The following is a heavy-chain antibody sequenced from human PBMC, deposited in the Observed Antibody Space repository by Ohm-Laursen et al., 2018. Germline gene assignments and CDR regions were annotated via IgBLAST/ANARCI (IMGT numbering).Heavy chain of an antibody. CDR3: TSPGTVTTASGWIDP. CDR2: ISGSGVTT. Sequence: SLRLSCTASGFTFSSYGMNWVRQAPGKGLEWVSTISGSGVTTYYADSVKGRFTFSRDNSKNTLFLQMNSLRAEDTAVYYCTSPGTVTTASGWIDPWGQGTLVTVSS. D-gene: IGHD4-11*01. J-gene: IGHJ5*02. V-gene: IGHV3-23*01. CDR1: GFTFSSYG.